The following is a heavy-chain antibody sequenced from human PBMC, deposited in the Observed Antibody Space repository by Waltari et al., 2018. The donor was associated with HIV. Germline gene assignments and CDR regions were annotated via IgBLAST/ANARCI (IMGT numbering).Heavy chain of an antibody. CDR2: VHGSGST. CDR1: GGPTSGYY. V-gene: IGHV4-59*08. J-gene: IGHJ5*02. D-gene: IGHD4-17*01. CDR3: ARHVGGWGDYSILGDWFDP. Sequence: QVQLQESGPGLVKPSETLSLICSVSGGPTSGYYWTWIRQPPGKGMEWICYVHGSGSTKYNPALQSRVTISIDTSKNQFSLKLSSVTAADTAVYYCARHVGGWGDYSILGDWFDPWGQGTLVTVSS.